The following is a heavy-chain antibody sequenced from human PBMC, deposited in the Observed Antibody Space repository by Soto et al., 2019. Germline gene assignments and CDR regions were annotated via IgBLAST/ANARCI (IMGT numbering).Heavy chain of an antibody. CDR1: RYNFTNYW. CDR2: IYPGDSDT. D-gene: IGHD4-4*01. J-gene: IGHJ6*02. Sequence: PGESLKISCKGSRYNFTNYWIGWVRQMPGKGLEWMGIIYPGDSDTRYSPSFQGQVTISADKSISTAYLQWSSLKASDTAMYYCARLDTVTTPLGYYYGMDVWGQGTTVTVSS. V-gene: IGHV5-51*01. CDR3: ARLDTVTTPLGYYYGMDV.